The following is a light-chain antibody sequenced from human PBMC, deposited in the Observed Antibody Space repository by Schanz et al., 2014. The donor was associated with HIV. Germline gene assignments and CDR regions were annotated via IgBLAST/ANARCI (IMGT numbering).Light chain of an antibody. Sequence: EIVLTQSPATLSLSPGERATLSCRASQSVSSHLAWYQQKPGQAPRLLIYDASNRATGIPARFSGSGSGTDFTLTISSLEPEDFAVYYCHQYGSSPPYTWSQGTKLQIK. J-gene: IGKJ2*01. CDR1: QSVSSH. V-gene: IGKV3-11*01. CDR2: DAS. CDR3: HQYGSSPPYT.